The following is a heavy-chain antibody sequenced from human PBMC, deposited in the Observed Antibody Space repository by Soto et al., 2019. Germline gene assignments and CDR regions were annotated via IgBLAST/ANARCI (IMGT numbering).Heavy chain of an antibody. V-gene: IGHV3-21*01. Sequence: PGGSLRLSCAASGFTFSSYGMHWVRPAPGKGLEWVSSISSSSSYIYYADSVKGRFTISRDNAKNSLYLQMNSLRAEDTAVYYCARDFGSGRPIAFDIWGQGTMVTVSS. CDR3: ARDFGSGRPIAFDI. J-gene: IGHJ3*02. D-gene: IGHD2-15*01. CDR1: GFTFSSYG. CDR2: ISSSSSYI.